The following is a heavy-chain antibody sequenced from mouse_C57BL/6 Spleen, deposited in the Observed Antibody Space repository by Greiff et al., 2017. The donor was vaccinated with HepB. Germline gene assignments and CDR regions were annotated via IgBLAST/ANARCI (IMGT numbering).Heavy chain of an antibody. Sequence: EVQLQQSGPELVKPGASVKISCKASGYSFTDYNMNWVKQSNGKSLEWIGVINPNYGTTSYNQKFKGKATLTVDQSSSTAYMQLNSLTSEDSAVYYWAREIGYYGSNEEYYAMDYWGQGTSVTVSS. CDR3: AREIGYYGSNEEYYAMDY. D-gene: IGHD1-1*01. CDR2: INPNYGTT. J-gene: IGHJ4*01. CDR1: GYSFTDYN. V-gene: IGHV1-39*01.